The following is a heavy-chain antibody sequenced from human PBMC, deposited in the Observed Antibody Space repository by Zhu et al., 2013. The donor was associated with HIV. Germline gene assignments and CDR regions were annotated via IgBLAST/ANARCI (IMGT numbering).Heavy chain of an antibody. Sequence: QMHLVQSGAEVKKPGSSVKVSCKGSGGTLSSYGISWVRQAPGQGLEWMGGIIPIIGTPNYAQNFQGRVTITADESQNTGYMELSSLRSEDTAVYFCARGIVVVGALYFDYWGQGTLVTVSS. J-gene: IGHJ4*02. V-gene: IGHV1-69*01. CDR3: ARGIVVVGALYFDY. D-gene: IGHD2-15*01. CDR1: GGTLSSYG. CDR2: IIPIIGTP.